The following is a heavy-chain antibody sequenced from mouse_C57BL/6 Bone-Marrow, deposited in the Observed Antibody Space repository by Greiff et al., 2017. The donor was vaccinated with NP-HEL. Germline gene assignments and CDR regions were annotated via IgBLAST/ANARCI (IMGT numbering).Heavy chain of an antibody. CDR2: IRNKANNHAT. CDR1: GFTFSDAW. J-gene: IGHJ4*01. D-gene: IGHD3-2*02. Sequence: EVMLVESGGGLVQPGGSMKLSCAASGFTFSDAWMDWVRQSPEKGLEWVAEIRNKANNHATYYAESVKGRFTISRDDSKSSVYLQMNSLRAEDTGIYYCTRLGAQATLGNAMDYWGQGTSVTVSS. V-gene: IGHV6-6*01. CDR3: TRLGAQATLGNAMDY.